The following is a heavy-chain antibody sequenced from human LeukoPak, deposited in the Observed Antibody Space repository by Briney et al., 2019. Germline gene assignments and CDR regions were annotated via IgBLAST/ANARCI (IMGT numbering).Heavy chain of an antibody. J-gene: IGHJ4*02. V-gene: IGHV4-59*08. CDR2: IYYSGST. Sequence: SETQSLTCTVSGGSISSYYWSWSRQPPGKGLEWIGYIYYSGSTNYNPSLKSRVTISVDTSKNQFSLKLSSVTAADTAVYFCARHTYDILIGNGNNYFIYRGKRTVVTVSS. CDR3: ARHTYDILIGNGNNYFIY. D-gene: IGHD3-9*01. CDR1: GGSISSYY.